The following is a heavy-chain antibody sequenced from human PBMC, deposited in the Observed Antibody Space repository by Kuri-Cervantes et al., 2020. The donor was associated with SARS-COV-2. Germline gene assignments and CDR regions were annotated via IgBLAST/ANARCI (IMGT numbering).Heavy chain of an antibody. CDR2: ISSTSSYI. CDR1: GFTFSSYS. J-gene: IGHJ6*02. D-gene: IGHD3-10*01. CDR3: ARERYYSGHYGMDV. Sequence: GGSLRLSCAASGFTFSSYSMNWVRQAPGKGLEWVSSISSTSSYIYYADSVKGRFTISRDNAKNSLYLQMNSPRAEDTAVYYCARERYYSGHYGMDVWGQGTTVTVSS. V-gene: IGHV3-21*01.